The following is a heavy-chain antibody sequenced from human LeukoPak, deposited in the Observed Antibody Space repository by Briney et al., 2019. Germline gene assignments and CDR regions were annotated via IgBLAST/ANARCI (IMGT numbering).Heavy chain of an antibody. CDR3: ANCYDSSGFFAY. Sequence: ASVKVSCKGSGYTFTKYAISWVRQAPGQGLEYMGWIDTNTGNPTYAQGFTGRFVFSLDTSVSTAYLQISSLKAEDSAIYFCANCYDSSGFFAYCGQGTLVTVSS. CDR2: IDTNTGNP. D-gene: IGHD3-22*01. V-gene: IGHV7-4-1*02. J-gene: IGHJ4*02. CDR1: GYTFTKYA.